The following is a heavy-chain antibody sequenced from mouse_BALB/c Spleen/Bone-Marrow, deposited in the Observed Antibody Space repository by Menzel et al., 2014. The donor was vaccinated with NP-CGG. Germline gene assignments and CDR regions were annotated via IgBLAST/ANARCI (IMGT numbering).Heavy chain of an antibody. CDR3: ASLYFYGSSYYTMDY. CDR2: ISSGGST. D-gene: IGHD1-1*01. V-gene: IGHV5-6-5*01. Sequence: EVKLMESGGGLVKPGGSLKLSCAASGFTFSSYALSWVRQTPEKRLEWVASISSGGSTYYPDSVKGRFTISRDNARNILYLQMSSLRSEDTAMYYCASLYFYGSSYYTMDYWDQGTSVTVSS. CDR1: GFTFSSYA. J-gene: IGHJ4*01.